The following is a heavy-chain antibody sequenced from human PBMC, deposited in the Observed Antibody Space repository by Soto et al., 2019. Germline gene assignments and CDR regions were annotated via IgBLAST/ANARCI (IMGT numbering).Heavy chain of an antibody. CDR3: ARVVDSNYGYYYYGMDV. Sequence: ASVKVSCKASGGTFSSYAISWVRQAPRQGLEWMGGIIPIFGTANYAQKFQGRVTITADESTSTAYMELSSLRSEDTAVYYCARVVDSNYGYYYYGMDVWGQGTTVTVSS. J-gene: IGHJ6*02. CDR2: IIPIFGTA. V-gene: IGHV1-69*13. D-gene: IGHD4-4*01. CDR1: GGTFSSYA.